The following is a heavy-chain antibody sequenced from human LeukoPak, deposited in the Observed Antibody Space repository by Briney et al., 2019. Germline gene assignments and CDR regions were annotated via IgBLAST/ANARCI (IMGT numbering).Heavy chain of an antibody. Sequence: HPGGSLRLSCAASGFTFSSYAMSWVRQAPGKGLEWVSAISGSGGSTYYADSVKGRFTISRDNSKNTLYLQMNSLRAEDTAVYYCVCSEGPWLVALLFDYWGQGTLVTVSS. CDR1: GFTFSSYA. J-gene: IGHJ4*02. CDR3: VCSEGPWLVALLFDY. V-gene: IGHV3-23*01. D-gene: IGHD6-19*01. CDR2: ISGSGGST.